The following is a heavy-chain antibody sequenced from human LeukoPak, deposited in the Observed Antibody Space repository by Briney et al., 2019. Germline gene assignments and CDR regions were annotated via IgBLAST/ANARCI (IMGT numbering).Heavy chain of an antibody. J-gene: IGHJ4*02. V-gene: IGHV1-2*06. CDR2: INPNSGGT. D-gene: IGHD3-22*01. Sequence: ASVKVSCKASGYTFTGYYMHWVRQAPGQGLEWMGRINPNSGGTNYAQKFQGRVTMTRDTSISTAYMELSRLRSDDTAVYYCAKYTLYYYCSGYYDYWGQGTVVTVSS. CDR1: GYTFTGYY. CDR3: AKYTLYYYCSGYYDY.